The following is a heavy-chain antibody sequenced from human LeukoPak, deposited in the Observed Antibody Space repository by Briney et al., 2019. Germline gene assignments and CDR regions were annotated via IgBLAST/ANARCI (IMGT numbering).Heavy chain of an antibody. CDR1: GFTFSSYA. CDR3: ARVQWDLLYPDY. CDR2: ISYDESYR. V-gene: IGHV3-30-3*01. Sequence: GRSLRLSCAASGFTFSSYAMHWVRQAPGKGLEWVALISYDESYRYYADSVEGRFTISRDNSKNTLYLQMNSLRADDTAVYYCARVQWDLLYPDYWGQGTLVTVSS. J-gene: IGHJ4*02. D-gene: IGHD1-26*01.